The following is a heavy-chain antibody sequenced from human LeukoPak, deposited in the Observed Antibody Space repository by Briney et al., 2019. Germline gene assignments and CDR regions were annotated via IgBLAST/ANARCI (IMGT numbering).Heavy chain of an antibody. Sequence: SQTLSLTCTVSGGSISSGGYYWSWIRQHPGKGLEWIGYIYYSGSTYYNPSLKSRVTISVDTSKNQFSLKLSSVTAADTAVYYCARANKEWKTRYYVFGSGYYRNFFDYGGQGPLVTVSS. CDR2: IYYSGST. V-gene: IGHV4-31*03. J-gene: IGHJ4*02. CDR1: GGSISSGGYY. CDR3: ARANKEWKTRYYVFGSGYYRNFFDY. D-gene: IGHD3-3*01.